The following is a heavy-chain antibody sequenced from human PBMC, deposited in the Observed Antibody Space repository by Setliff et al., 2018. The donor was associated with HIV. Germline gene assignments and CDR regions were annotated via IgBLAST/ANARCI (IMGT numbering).Heavy chain of an antibody. CDR3: ARQGFVPLGAHQFDY. J-gene: IGHJ4*02. D-gene: IGHD3-16*01. CDR2: IIPIFGTK. V-gene: IGHV1-69*13. CDR1: GGTFSSYA. Sequence: SVKVSCKASGGTFSSYAISWVRQAPGQGLEWMGGIIPIFGTKNYAQKFQGRVTITADESTSTAYMELSSLRSEDTAVYYCARQGFVPLGAHQFDYWGPGTLVTVSS.